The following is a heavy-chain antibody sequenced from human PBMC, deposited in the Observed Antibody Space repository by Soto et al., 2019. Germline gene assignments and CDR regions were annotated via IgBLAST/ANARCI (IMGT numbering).Heavy chain of an antibody. D-gene: IGHD6-19*01. CDR2: IYHSGST. J-gene: IGHJ5*02. CDR1: GGSISSSNW. Sequence: PSETLSLTCAVSGGSISSSNWWSWVRQPPGKGLEWIGEIYHSGSTNYNPSLKSRVTISVDKSKNQFSLKLSSVTAADTAVYYCARDYYSSGLRGLDPWGQGTLVNVSS. CDR3: ARDYYSSGLRGLDP. V-gene: IGHV4-4*02.